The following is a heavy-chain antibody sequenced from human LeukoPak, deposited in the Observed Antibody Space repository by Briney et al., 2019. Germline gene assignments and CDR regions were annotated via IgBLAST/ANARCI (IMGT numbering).Heavy chain of an antibody. CDR1: GYTFTRYG. V-gene: IGHV1-18*01. J-gene: IGHJ5*02. CDR2: ISAYNGNT. CDR3: TRDGKLRRDWFDP. Sequence: PVAAVKVYCKASGYTFTRYGISWVRQAPGQGLELIGWISAYNGNTNYAQKLQGRVTMTTDTSTSTAYMELRSLRSDDTAVYYCTRDGKLRRDWFDPWGQGTLVTVSS. D-gene: IGHD3-16*01.